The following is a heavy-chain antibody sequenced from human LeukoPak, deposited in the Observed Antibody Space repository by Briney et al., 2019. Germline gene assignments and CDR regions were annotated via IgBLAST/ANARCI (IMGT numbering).Heavy chain of an antibody. D-gene: IGHD6-13*01. J-gene: IGHJ4*02. CDR3: SRQGSRSWYGDFDY. CDR1: GYSISSGSY. Sequence: SETLSLTCAVSGYSISSGSYWGWVRQPPGKGLEWFGSIYHSGDTYYNPSLRSRLTISVDKFKNQFSLKLTSMTAADTAVYYCSRQGSRSWYGDFDYWGQGTLVTVSS. V-gene: IGHV4-38-2*01. CDR2: IYHSGDT.